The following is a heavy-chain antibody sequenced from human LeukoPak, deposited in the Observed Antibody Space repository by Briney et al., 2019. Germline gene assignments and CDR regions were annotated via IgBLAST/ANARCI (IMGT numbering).Heavy chain of an antibody. CDR2: ISGSGGST. Sequence: GGSLRLSCAASGFSFSRYWMSWVRQAPGKGLEWVSGISGSGGSTNYADSVKGRFTISRDNSKNTLYLQMNSLRAEDTAVYYCANSVLRYCSGGSCDRFDYWGQGTLVTVSS. CDR3: ANSVLRYCSGGSCDRFDY. V-gene: IGHV3-23*01. CDR1: GFSFSRYW. J-gene: IGHJ4*02. D-gene: IGHD2-15*01.